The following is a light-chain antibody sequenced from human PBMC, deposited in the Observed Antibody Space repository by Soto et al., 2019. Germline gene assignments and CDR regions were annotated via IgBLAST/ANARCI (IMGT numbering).Light chain of an antibody. V-gene: IGKV3-20*01. CDR3: QQDASPLLT. J-gene: IGKJ4*01. CDR1: QSVNIY. CDR2: GAS. Sequence: IVETEIPAARPLCKEERAPLSCLASQSVNIYLAWYQQNPGQAPRLLIYGASSRATGIPDRFSGSGSGTEFTRSICSLEPEDVALYYCQQDASPLLTFGGGTKLDIK.